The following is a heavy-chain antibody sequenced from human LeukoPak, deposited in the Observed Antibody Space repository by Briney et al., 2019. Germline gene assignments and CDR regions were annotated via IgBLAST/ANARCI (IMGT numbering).Heavy chain of an antibody. CDR1: GGSFSGHY. D-gene: IGHD2-15*01. Sequence: SDTLSLTCAVYGGSFSGHYWSWIRQPPGKGLEWIGEINHRGSTHYNPSLKSRVTISVDTSKNQFSLKLSPVTAADTAVYYCARHPSAPRYCSGGSCYSRNWFDPWGQGTLVTVSS. CDR2: INHRGST. CDR3: ARHPSAPRYCSGGSCYSRNWFDP. J-gene: IGHJ5*02. V-gene: IGHV4-34*01.